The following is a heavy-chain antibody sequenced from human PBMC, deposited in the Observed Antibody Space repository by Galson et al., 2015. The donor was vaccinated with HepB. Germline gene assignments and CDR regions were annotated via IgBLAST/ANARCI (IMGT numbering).Heavy chain of an antibody. J-gene: IGHJ3*02. CDR3: AREAKSSGWFSAFDI. CDR2: IYDSGST. D-gene: IGHD6-19*01. CDR1: GDSISSYY. Sequence: SETLSLTCTVSGDSISSYYWSWTRQPPGKGLEWIGYIYDSGSTNYNPSLKSRVTISVDTSTNQFSLKLRSVTAADTALYYCAREAKSSGWFSAFDIWGQGTMVTVSS. V-gene: IGHV4-59*01.